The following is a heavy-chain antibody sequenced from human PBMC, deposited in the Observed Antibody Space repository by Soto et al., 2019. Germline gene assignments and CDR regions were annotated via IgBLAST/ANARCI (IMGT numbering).Heavy chain of an antibody. Sequence: QVQLVESGGGVVQPGRSLRLSCAASGFTFSSYGMHWVRQAPGKGLEWVAVISYDGGNRYYGDSVKGRFAISRDNSTNTLYLQMNSLRAEDTAVYYCVKDQARLEVIFGYWGQGTLVSVSS. CDR1: GFTFSSYG. V-gene: IGHV3-30*18. D-gene: IGHD1-1*01. CDR3: VKDQARLEVIFGY. J-gene: IGHJ4*02. CDR2: ISYDGGNR.